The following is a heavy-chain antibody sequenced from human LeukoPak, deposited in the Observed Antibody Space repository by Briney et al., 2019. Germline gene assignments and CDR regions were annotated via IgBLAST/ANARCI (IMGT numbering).Heavy chain of an antibody. V-gene: IGHV1-69*01. D-gene: IGHD2-15*01. CDR2: IIPIFGTA. CDR3: ARTRPYCSGGSCYRSFDY. Sequence: ASVKVSCKASGYTFTSYDINWVRQAAGQGLEWMGGIIPIFGTANYAQKFQGRVTITADESTSTAYMELSSLRSEDTAVYYCARTRPYCSGGSCYRSFDYWGQGTLVTVSS. J-gene: IGHJ4*02. CDR1: GYTFTSYD.